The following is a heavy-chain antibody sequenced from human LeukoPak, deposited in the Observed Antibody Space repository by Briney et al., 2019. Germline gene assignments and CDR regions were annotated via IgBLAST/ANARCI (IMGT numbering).Heavy chain of an antibody. CDR3: ARAPDSSGYYAPLDH. CDR2: IAYDGNNK. J-gene: IGHJ4*02. D-gene: IGHD3-22*01. V-gene: IGHV3-30*01. Sequence: GGSLRLSCAASGFTFSNHAMHWVRQAPGKGLEWVTVIAYDGNNKYYADSVKGRFTISRDNSKNTLYLQMNSLRTEDTAVLYCARAPDSSGYYAPLDHWGQGTLVTVSS. CDR1: GFTFSNHA.